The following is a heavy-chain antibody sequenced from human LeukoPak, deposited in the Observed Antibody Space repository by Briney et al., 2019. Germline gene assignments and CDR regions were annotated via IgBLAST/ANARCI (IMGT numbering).Heavy chain of an antibody. D-gene: IGHD6-13*01. CDR2: IYYSGST. CDR1: GGSISSYY. V-gene: IGHV4-59*08. J-gene: IGHJ4*02. Sequence: SETLSLTCTVSGGSISSYYWSWIRQPPGKGLEWIGYIYYSGSTNYNPSLKSRVTISVDTSKNQFSLKLSSVTAADTAVYYCARVARGYSRNKGDYWGQGTLVTVSS. CDR3: ARVARGYSRNKGDY.